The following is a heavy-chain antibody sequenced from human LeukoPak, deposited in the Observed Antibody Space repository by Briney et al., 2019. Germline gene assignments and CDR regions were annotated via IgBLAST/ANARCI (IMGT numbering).Heavy chain of an antibody. Sequence: ASVKVYCKASGYTFTGYYMHWVRQAPGQGLEWMGWINPNSGGTNYAQKFQGRVTMTRDTSISTAYMELSRLRSDDTAVYYCARDRGIRDVVVVAATLTNWGQGTLVTVSS. CDR1: GYTFTGYY. D-gene: IGHD2-15*01. V-gene: IGHV1-2*02. CDR2: INPNSGGT. J-gene: IGHJ4*02. CDR3: ARDRGIRDVVVVAATLTN.